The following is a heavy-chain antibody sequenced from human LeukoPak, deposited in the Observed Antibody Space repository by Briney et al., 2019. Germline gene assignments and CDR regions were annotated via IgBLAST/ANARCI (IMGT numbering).Heavy chain of an antibody. CDR1: GFTVSSNY. J-gene: IGHJ4*02. CDR2: ICTSGTS. Sequence: ETLRLSCAASGFTVSSNYNSWICLAQGAGQELVSIVRICTSGTSNDNASLRSLTTISEDTTKNQFSLNISSVTAADTGMYYCARGQGGRSWLDFDYWGQGTLVTVSS. V-gene: IGHV4-59*10. CDR3: ARGQGGRSWLDFDY. D-gene: IGHD6-13*01.